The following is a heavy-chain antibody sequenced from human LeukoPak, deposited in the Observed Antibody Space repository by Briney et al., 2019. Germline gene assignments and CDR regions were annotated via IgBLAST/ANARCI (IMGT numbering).Heavy chain of an antibody. Sequence: SETLSLTCTVSGGSIGTYYWSWIRQPPGKGLEWIGYVYYNGYTDYTPSLKSRVAISLHTSKNQFSLKLNSVTAADTAVYYCARGGYYGSGNDFRFDPWGQGTLVTVSS. CDR3: ARGGYYGSGNDFRFDP. J-gene: IGHJ5*02. CDR2: VYYNGYT. V-gene: IGHV4-59*01. D-gene: IGHD3-10*01. CDR1: GGSIGTYY.